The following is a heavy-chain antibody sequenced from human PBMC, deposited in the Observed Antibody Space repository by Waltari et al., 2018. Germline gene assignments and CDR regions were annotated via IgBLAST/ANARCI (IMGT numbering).Heavy chain of an antibody. D-gene: IGHD6-6*01. V-gene: IGHV1-69*12. CDR2: IIPIFGTA. CDR1: GGTFSSYA. Sequence: QVQLVQSGAEVKKPGSSVKVSCKASGGTFSSYAISWVRQAPGQGLEWMGGIIPIFGTANYAQKFQGRVTITADESTSTAYMELSSLRSEDTAVYYCAREGKGFVRGYDAFDIWGQGTMVTVSS. CDR3: AREGKGFVRGYDAFDI. J-gene: IGHJ3*02.